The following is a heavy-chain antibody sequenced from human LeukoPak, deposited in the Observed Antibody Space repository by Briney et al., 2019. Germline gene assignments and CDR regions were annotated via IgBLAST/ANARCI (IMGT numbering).Heavy chain of an antibody. CDR3: AREGGPYRPLDY. Sequence: SGTLSLTCGVSGGSVTNTNYWTWVRQPPGKGLEWIGEVNLQGSTNYNPSLMGRVAIAVDTSENHISLQLTSVTAADTAVYYCAREGGPYRPLDYSGQGTLVTVSS. J-gene: IGHJ4*02. V-gene: IGHV4-4*02. CDR2: VNLQGST. CDR1: GGSVTNTNY.